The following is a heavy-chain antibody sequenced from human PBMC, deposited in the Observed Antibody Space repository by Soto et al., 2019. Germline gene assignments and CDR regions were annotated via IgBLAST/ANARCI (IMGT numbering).Heavy chain of an antibody. J-gene: IGHJ5*02. Sequence: SETLSLTCTVSGGSISSYYWSWIRQPAGKGLEWIGRIYTSGSTNYNPSHKSRVTMSVDTSKNQFSLKLSSVTAADTAVYYCARDLLEAAAGNNWFDPWGQGTLVTVSS. CDR3: ARDLLEAAAGNNWFDP. D-gene: IGHD6-13*01. CDR2: IYTSGST. V-gene: IGHV4-4*07. CDR1: GGSISSYY.